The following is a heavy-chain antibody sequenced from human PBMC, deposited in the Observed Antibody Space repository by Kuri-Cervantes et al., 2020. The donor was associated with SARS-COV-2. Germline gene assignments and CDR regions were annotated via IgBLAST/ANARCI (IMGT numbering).Heavy chain of an antibody. CDR1: GFTFNSYS. CDR3: ARDWGPTDY. CDR2: ISSSSNGYI. Sequence: ETLSLTCAASGFTFNSYSMNWVRQAPGKGLEWVSSISSSSNGYIYYADSVKGRFTVSRDNAKDSLYLQMNSLRTEDTAVYYCARDWGPTDYWGQGTLVTVSS. J-gene: IGHJ4*02. V-gene: IGHV3-21*01. D-gene: IGHD3-16*01.